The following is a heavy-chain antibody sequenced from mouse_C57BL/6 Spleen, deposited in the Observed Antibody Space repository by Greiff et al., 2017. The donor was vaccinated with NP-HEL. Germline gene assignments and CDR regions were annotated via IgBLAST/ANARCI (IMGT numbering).Heavy chain of an antibody. CDR2: INPNNGGT. J-gene: IGHJ2*01. CDR3: ARGGITTVARYFDD. D-gene: IGHD1-1*01. V-gene: IGHV1-26*01. Sequence: EVQLQQSGPELVKPGASVKISCKASGYTFTDYYMNWVKQSHGKSLEWIGDINPNNGGTSYNQKFKGKATLTVDKSSSTAYMELRSLTSEDSAVYYCARGGITTVARYFDDWGQGTTLTVSS. CDR1: GYTFTDYY.